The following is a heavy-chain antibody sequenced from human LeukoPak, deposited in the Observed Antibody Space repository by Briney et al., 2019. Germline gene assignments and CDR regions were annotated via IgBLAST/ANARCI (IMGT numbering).Heavy chain of an antibody. Sequence: SEXXSLTCDVSGYSISSGYQWGWSRQPPGKGLEWIASIYYTGSTYYNPSLKSRVTLSVDTSKNQFSLKLTSVTAADTAVYYCARDSDPLDYWGRGTLVTVSS. V-gene: IGHV4-38-2*01. J-gene: IGHJ4*02. CDR1: GYSISSGYQ. CDR3: ARDSDPLDY. CDR2: IYYTGST. D-gene: IGHD2-21*02.